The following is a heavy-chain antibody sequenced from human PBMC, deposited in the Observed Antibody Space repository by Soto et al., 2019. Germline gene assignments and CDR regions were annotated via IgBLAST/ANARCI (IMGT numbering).Heavy chain of an antibody. CDR1: GYTFTSYG. J-gene: IGHJ4*02. CDR2: ISAYNGNT. V-gene: IGHV1-18*04. CDR3: ARVPLYYYDSSGTVDY. D-gene: IGHD3-22*01. Sequence: ASVKVSCKASGYTFTSYGISWVRQAPGQGLEWMGWISAYNGNTNYAQKLQGRVTMTTDTSTSTAYMELRSLRSDDTAVYYCARVPLYYYDSSGTVDYWGQGTLVTVSS.